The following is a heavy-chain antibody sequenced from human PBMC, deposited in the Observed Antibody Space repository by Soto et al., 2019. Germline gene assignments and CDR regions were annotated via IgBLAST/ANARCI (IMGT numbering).Heavy chain of an antibody. J-gene: IGHJ4*02. CDR2: IFPGDSDT. Sequence: VFLKISYKASGYNCSLYGNGWVRHIPGKGLEWMGIIFPGDSDTIYSPSFQGQVTISADKSISTAYLQWSSLKASDTALYYCARVDGPFDFWGQGTLVTVSS. CDR1: GYNCSLYG. D-gene: IGHD5-12*01. V-gene: IGHV5-51*06. CDR3: ARVDGPFDF.